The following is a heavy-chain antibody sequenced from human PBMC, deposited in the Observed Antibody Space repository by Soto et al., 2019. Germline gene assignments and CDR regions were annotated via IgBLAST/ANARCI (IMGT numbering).Heavy chain of an antibody. Sequence: GESLKISCKASGYSFDLNWIGWVRQVPGKGLEWMGLVYPGDSDTRYSPSFQGQVTMSADESITTAYVQWSSLKASDTDIYYCVRERKGAFDFWGQGTQVTSP. J-gene: IGHJ4*02. CDR1: GYSFDLNW. V-gene: IGHV5-51*01. CDR2: VYPGDSDT. CDR3: VRERKGAFDF.